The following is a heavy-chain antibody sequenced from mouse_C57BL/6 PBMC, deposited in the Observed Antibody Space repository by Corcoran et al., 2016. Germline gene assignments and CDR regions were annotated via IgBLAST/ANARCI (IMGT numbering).Heavy chain of an antibody. Sequence: EVQLQQSGPELVKPGASVKISCKASGYTFTDYYMNWVKQSHGKSLEWIGDINPNNGGTSYNQKFKGKATLTVDKSSSTAYMELRSLTSEDSAVYYCARGYYDYGRYAMDYWGQGTSVTVSS. D-gene: IGHD2-4*01. CDR2: INPNNGGT. CDR1: GYTFTDYY. V-gene: IGHV1-26*01. J-gene: IGHJ4*01. CDR3: ARGYYDYGRYAMDY.